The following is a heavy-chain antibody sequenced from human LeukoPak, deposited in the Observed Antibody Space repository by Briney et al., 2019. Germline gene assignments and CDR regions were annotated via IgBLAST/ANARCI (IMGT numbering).Heavy chain of an antibody. D-gene: IGHD2-2*01. V-gene: IGHV3-23*01. CDR1: GFTFSNYA. CDR2: ISDNGGST. CDR3: GKAPSPGYCSSTSCYYDY. Sequence: GGSLRLSCAASGFTFSNYAMSWVRQAPGKGLEWVTAISDNGGSTYYADSVKGRFTISRDNSKNTLYLQMNSLRGDDTAVYHCGKAPSPGYCSSTSCYYDYWGQGTLVTVSS. J-gene: IGHJ4*02.